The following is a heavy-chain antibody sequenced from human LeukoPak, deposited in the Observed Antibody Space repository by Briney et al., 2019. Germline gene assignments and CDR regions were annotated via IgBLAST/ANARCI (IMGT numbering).Heavy chain of an antibody. CDR2: IYYSGTT. CDR1: VGSMRSYY. D-gene: IGHD3-10*01. Sequence: SETLSLTCTVSVGSMRSYYGSWIRQPPGKGLEWIGYIYYSGTTNYNPSLKSRVTISIDTSKNHFSLNLSSVTAADTAMYYCASHYGSGFYFWGQGTLVTVSS. CDR3: ASHYGSGFYF. J-gene: IGHJ4*02. V-gene: IGHV4-59*01.